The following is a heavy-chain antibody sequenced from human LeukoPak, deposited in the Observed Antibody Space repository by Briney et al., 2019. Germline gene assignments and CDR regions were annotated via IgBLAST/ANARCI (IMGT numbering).Heavy chain of an antibody. V-gene: IGHV4-34*01. CDR2: INHSGST. Sequence: SETLSLTCAVYGGSFSGYYWSWIRQPPGKGLEWIGEINHSGSTNYNPSLKSRVTISVDTSKNQFSLKLSSVTAADTAVYYCARGRGVAPAAYIDYWGQGTLVTVSS. D-gene: IGHD2-2*01. CDR1: GGSFSGYY. CDR3: ARGRGVAPAAYIDY. J-gene: IGHJ4*02.